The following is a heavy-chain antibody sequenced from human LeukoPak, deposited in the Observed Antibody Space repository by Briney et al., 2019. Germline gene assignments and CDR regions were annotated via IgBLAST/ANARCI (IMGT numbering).Heavy chain of an antibody. CDR2: INHSGST. Sequence: KTSETLSLTCAVYGGSFSGYYWSWIRQPPGKGLEWIGEINHSGSTNYNPSLKSRVTISVDTSKNQFSLKLSSVTAADTAVYYCARGPYYYGSGSYYKYYYYYYMDVWGKGTTVTVSS. J-gene: IGHJ6*03. CDR1: GGSFSGYY. D-gene: IGHD3-10*01. V-gene: IGHV4-34*01. CDR3: ARGPYYYGSGSYYKYYYYYYMDV.